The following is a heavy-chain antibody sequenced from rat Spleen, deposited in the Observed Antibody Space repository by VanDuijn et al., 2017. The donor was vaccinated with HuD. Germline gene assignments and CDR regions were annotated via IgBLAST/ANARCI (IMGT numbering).Heavy chain of an antibody. CDR2: IIYDGSRT. J-gene: IGHJ2*01. V-gene: IGHV5S10*01. CDR1: GFPFSDYN. CDR3: VSLLQWRH. D-gene: IGHD1-1*01. Sequence: EVQLVESGEGLVQPGRSLKLSCAASGFPFSDYNMAWVRQVPKKGLEWVATIIYDGSRTYYRDSVKGRFTMSRDNAKRTLHLQMDSLRSEDTATYYCVSLLQWRHWGQGVMVTVSS.